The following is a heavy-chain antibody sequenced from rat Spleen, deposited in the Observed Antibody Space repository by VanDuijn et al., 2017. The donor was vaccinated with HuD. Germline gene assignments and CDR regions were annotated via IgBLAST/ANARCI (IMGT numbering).Heavy chain of an antibody. CDR2: IIYDDSRT. D-gene: IGHD4-3*01. CDR1: GFTFSRSA. J-gene: IGHJ2*01. V-gene: IGHV5-29*01. Sequence: EVQLVESGGGLVQPGRSLKLSCAASGFTFSRSAMAWVRQAPTKGLEWVATIIYDDSRTYYRDSVKGRFTISRDNAKSTRYLQMDSLRSEDTATYDWAVAGYGDWGQGVMVTVSS. CDR3: AVAGYGD.